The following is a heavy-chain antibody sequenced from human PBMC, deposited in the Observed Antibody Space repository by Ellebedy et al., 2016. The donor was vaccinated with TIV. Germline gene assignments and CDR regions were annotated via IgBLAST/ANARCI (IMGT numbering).Heavy chain of an antibody. D-gene: IGHD1-26*01. CDR1: GGTFSPYY. CDR2: INHRGTT. J-gene: IGHJ4*02. V-gene: IGHV4-34*01. Sequence: SETLSLTXAVYGGTFSPYYWTWIRQPPGKGLEWIGEINHRGTTNSNPSLKSRVTISVDTSKNQFSLKLNSVTAADTAVYYCARGRGGSYSIPFDHWGQGTLVTVSS. CDR3: ARGRGGSYSIPFDH.